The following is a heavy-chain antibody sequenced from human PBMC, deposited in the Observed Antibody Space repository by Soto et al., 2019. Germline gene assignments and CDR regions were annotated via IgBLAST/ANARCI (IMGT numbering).Heavy chain of an antibody. Sequence: GGSLRLSCAASGLTFSTYAMSWVRQAPGKGLEWVSSISGSAGSTYYADSVKGRFTITRDNSKNTLYLQMSSLRSEDTAVYYCARGPGSWYYYYMDVWGKGTTVTVSS. CDR3: ARGPGSWYYYYMDV. CDR1: GLTFSTYA. D-gene: IGHD6-13*01. V-gene: IGHV3-23*01. CDR2: ISGSAGST. J-gene: IGHJ6*03.